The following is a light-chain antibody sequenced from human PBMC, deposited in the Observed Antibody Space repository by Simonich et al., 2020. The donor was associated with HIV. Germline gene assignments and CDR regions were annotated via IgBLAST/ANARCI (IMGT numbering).Light chain of an antibody. V-gene: IGLV3-1*01. CDR3: QAWDGSSWV. CDR1: TLGDKY. CDR2: QDS. J-gene: IGLJ3*02. Sequence: SYELTQPPSVSVSPGQTASINCSGDTLGDKYACWYQQKPGQSPVLVIYQDSKRPSGFPERFSGSNSGNTATLTISGTQAMDEADYYCQAWDGSSWVFGGGTKLTVL.